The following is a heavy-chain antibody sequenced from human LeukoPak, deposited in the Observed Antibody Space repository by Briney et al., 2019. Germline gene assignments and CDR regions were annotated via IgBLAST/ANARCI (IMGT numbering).Heavy chain of an antibody. Sequence: NPSETLSLTCAVSGGSISSGGYSWSWIRQPPGKGLEWIGYIYYSGSTYYNPSLKSRVTISVDKSKNQFSLKLSSVTAADTAVYYCASEERGYSGYSRTYYYYYMDVWGKGTTVTVSS. CDR1: GGSISSGGYS. CDR3: ASEERGYSGYSRTYYYYYMDV. D-gene: IGHD5-12*01. J-gene: IGHJ6*03. CDR2: IYYSGST. V-gene: IGHV4-30-4*07.